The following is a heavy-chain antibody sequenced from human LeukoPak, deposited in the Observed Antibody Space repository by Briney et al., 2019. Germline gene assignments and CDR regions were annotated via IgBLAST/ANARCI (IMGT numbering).Heavy chain of an antibody. CDR2: IYYSGST. J-gene: IGHJ4*02. V-gene: IGHV4-31*03. CDR3: AKGRGTAVTSAANY. CDR1: GGSISSGGYY. D-gene: IGHD4-17*01. Sequence: SQTLSLTCTVSGGSISSGGYYWSWIRQHPGKGLEWIGYIYYSGSTYYNPSLRSRVTISVDTSKNQFSLKLSSVTAADTAVYYCAKGRGTAVTSAANYWGQGTLVTVSS.